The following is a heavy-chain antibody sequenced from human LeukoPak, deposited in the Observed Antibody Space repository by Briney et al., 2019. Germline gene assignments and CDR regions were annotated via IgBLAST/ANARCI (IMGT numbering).Heavy chain of an antibody. Sequence: ASVKVSCKASGYTFTSYYMHWVRQAPGQGLEWMGIINPSGGSTSYAQKFQGRVTITADESTTTAYMDLSNLRSEDTAVYYCARPATDTLSDFYFFYMDVWGKGTTVTVSS. D-gene: IGHD2/OR15-2a*01. V-gene: IGHV1-46*01. CDR1: GYTFTSYY. CDR3: ARPATDTLSDFYFFYMDV. CDR2: INPSGGST. J-gene: IGHJ6*03.